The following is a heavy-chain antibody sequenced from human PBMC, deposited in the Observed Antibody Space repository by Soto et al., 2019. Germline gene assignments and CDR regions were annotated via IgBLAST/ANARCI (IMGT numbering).Heavy chain of an antibody. Sequence: ASVKVSCKASGYTFTSYGISWVRQAPGQVLEWMGWISAYNGNTNYAQKLQGRVTMTTDTSTSTAYMELRSLRSDDTAVYYCARSPYYYDSSGYFDYWGQGTRGTVS. CDR2: ISAYNGNT. CDR1: GYTFTSYG. V-gene: IGHV1-18*04. D-gene: IGHD3-22*01. CDR3: ARSPYYYDSSGYFDY. J-gene: IGHJ4*02.